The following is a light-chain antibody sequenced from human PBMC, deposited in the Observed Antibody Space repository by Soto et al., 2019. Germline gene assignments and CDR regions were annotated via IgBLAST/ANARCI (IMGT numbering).Light chain of an antibody. CDR3: SSYTSSSTLVV. V-gene: IGLV2-14*01. Sequence: QSALTQPRSVSGSPGQSVTISCTGTSSDVGGYDYVSWFQQHPGKVPKLLIYEVSNRPSGVSNRFSGSKSGNTASLTISGLQAEDEADYYCSSYTSSSTLVVFGGGTKLTVL. CDR2: EVS. CDR1: SSDVGGYDY. J-gene: IGLJ2*01.